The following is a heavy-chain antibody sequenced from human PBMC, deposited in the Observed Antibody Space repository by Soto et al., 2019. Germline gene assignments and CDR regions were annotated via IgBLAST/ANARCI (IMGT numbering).Heavy chain of an antibody. Sequence: ASVKVSCQASGYTFTSFTFDWVRQAPGQRLEWVGWITVGNGNTKYSQKFQDRVTVTRDTSASTAYMELSSLRSEDTAVYYCARALAVAGPSYYYGMDVWGQGTTVTVSS. J-gene: IGHJ6*02. CDR2: ITVGNGNT. CDR1: GYTFTSFT. D-gene: IGHD6-19*01. V-gene: IGHV1-3*01. CDR3: ARALAVAGPSYYYGMDV.